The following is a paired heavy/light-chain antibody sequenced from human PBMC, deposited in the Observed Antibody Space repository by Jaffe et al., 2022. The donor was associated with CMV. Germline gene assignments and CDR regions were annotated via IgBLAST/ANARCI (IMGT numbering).Light chain of an antibody. CDR2: SNN. CDR3: AAWDDSLNGFWV. J-gene: IGLJ3*02. CDR1: SSNIGSNA. Sequence: QSVLTQPPSASGTPGQRVTISCSGGSSNIGSNAVNWYQHFPGTAPKLVIYSNNQRPSGVPDRFSGSKSGTSASLAISGLQSEDEADYYCAAWDDSLNGFWVFGGGTKLTVL. V-gene: IGLV1-44*01.
Heavy chain of an antibody. CDR1: GRTFSNYA. Sequence: QVQLVQSGAEVKTPGSSVKVSCKASGRTFSNYAINWVRQAPGHGLEWMGRIVPFLGIANYAQRFQGRVTITADRSTSTAYMELSSLRSEDTAVYYCARDQDDSSGWYIRGDSWGQGTLVTVSS. CDR3: ARDQDDSSGWYIRGDS. CDR2: IVPFLGIA. J-gene: IGHJ4*02. V-gene: IGHV1-69*09. D-gene: IGHD6-19*01.